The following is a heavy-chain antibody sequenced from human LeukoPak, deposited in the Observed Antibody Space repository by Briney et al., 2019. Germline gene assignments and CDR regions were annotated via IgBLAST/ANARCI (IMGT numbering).Heavy chain of an antibody. Sequence: ASVKVSCKASDYRFTTYGVSGVRQAPGQGLEWMGWIAGNNGNAKYAQKLQGRVTMTTDTSTSTAYMELRSLRSDDTAVYYCARGTWGYFFDYWGQGTMVTVSS. J-gene: IGHJ4*02. CDR2: IAGNNGNA. V-gene: IGHV1-18*01. CDR3: ARGTWGYFFDY. CDR1: DYRFTTYG. D-gene: IGHD3-16*01.